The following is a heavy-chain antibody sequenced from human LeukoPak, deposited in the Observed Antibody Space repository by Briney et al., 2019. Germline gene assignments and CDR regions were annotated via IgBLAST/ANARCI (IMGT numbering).Heavy chain of an antibody. V-gene: IGHV1-8*01. D-gene: IGHD2-2*02. J-gene: IGHJ4*02. CDR2: LNPNSGNT. CDR1: GYTFTTYD. CDR3: ARGTRYCSDSSCYNY. Sequence: ASLKVSCKASGYTFTTYDINWVRQATGQGLEWMGWLNPNSGNTGYAQKFQGRVTTTRNTSINTAYLELSSLKSEDTAVYYCARGTRYCSDSSCYNYWGQGTLVTVSS.